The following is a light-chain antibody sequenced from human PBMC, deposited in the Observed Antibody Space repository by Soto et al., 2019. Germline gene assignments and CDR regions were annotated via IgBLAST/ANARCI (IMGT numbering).Light chain of an antibody. CDR1: SSDVGGYNY. Sequence: QSALTQPTSASGSPGQSVTISCTGTSSDVGGYNYVSWYQQHPGKAPKLMIYEVSERPSGVPDRCSGSKSGNTASLTVSGLRAEDEADYYCSSYAGSSNLVFGGGTKVTVL. J-gene: IGLJ3*02. CDR2: EVS. V-gene: IGLV2-8*01. CDR3: SSYAGSSNLV.